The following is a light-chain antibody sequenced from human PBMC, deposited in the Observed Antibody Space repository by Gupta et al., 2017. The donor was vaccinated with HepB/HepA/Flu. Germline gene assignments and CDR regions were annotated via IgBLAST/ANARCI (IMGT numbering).Light chain of an antibody. CDR3: YSASDNYLGV. Sequence: SSELTQQSSVSASPVHAARTTCSGDVLAKKYARWWQQKPGQAPVRLIYKDSERPSRSPEQFTGSSSVTTVTLTISEAQVEDDADYYCYSASDNYLGVVGGGTKLSVL. J-gene: IGLJ2*01. CDR1: VLAKKY. CDR2: KDS. V-gene: IGLV3-27*01.